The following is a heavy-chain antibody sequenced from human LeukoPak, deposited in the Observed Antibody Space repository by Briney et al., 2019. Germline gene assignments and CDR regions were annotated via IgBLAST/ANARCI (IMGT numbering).Heavy chain of an antibody. D-gene: IGHD3-22*01. CDR2: ISGSGGST. CDR1: GFTFSSYA. CDR3: AKTTHDSSGYYYFGY. V-gene: IGHV3-23*01. J-gene: IGHJ4*02. Sequence: PGGSLRLSCAASGFTFSSYAMSWVRQAPGKGLEWVSAISGSGGSTYYADSVEGRFTISRDNSKNTLYLQMNSLRAEDTAVYYCAKTTHDSSGYYYFGYWGQGTLVTVSS.